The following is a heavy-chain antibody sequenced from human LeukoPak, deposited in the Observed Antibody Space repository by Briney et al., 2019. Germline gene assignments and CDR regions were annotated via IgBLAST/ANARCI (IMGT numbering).Heavy chain of an antibody. D-gene: IGHD6-13*01. Sequence: GASVKVSCKASGYTFTGYYMHWVRQAPGQGLEWMGRINPNSGGTNYAQKFQGRVTMTRNTSISTAYMELSSLRSEDTAVYYCARVAAAGNVDYWGQGTLVTVPS. CDR3: ARVAAAGNVDY. CDR1: GYTFTGYY. CDR2: INPNSGGT. J-gene: IGHJ4*02. V-gene: IGHV1-2*06.